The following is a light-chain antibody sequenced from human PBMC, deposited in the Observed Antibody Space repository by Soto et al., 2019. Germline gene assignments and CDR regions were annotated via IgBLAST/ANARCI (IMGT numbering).Light chain of an antibody. V-gene: IGKV1-5*03. Sequence: DIQMMPAPPSRAASVGDRFPITCQASHDIGNSLNWYQQKPGQAPNLLIYKASTLESGVPSRFSGSGSGTEFTLTVSSLQPDDFTTYYCHQYHNFPRTFGQGTKVDIK. J-gene: IGKJ1*01. CDR2: KAS. CDR1: HDIGNS. CDR3: HQYHNFPRT.